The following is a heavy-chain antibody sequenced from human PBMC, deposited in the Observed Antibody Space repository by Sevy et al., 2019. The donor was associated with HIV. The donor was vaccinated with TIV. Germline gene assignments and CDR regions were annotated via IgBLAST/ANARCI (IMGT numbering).Heavy chain of an antibody. Sequence: GGSLRLSCAASGFTFSNAWMNWVRQAPGKGLEWVGRIKRKTDGGTTDYAAPGKGRLTIARDDSTNTLYLQMNSLKTEDTAVYYCTSGGDLPNPGMDVWGQGTTVTVSS. D-gene: IGHD3-10*01. J-gene: IGHJ6*02. CDR3: TSGGDLPNPGMDV. CDR2: IKRKTDGGTT. V-gene: IGHV3-15*07. CDR1: GFTFSNAW.